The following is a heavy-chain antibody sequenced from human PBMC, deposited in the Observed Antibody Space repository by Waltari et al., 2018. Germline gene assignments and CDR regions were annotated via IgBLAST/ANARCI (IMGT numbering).Heavy chain of an antibody. Sequence: QVQLQESGPGLVKPSETLSLTCAVSGYSISSGYYWGWSRQPPGKGLEWIGSIYHSGSTYYNPSLKSRVPISVDTSKNQFSLKLSSVTAADTAVYYCASGRVLLWFRDQYYFDYWGQGTLVTVSS. V-gene: IGHV4-38-2*01. D-gene: IGHD3-10*01. J-gene: IGHJ4*02. CDR2: IYHSGST. CDR1: GYSISSGYY. CDR3: ASGRVLLWFRDQYYFDY.